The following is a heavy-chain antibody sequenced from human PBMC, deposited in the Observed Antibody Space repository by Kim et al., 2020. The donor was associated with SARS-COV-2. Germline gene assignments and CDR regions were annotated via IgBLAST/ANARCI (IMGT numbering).Heavy chain of an antibody. CDR3: TGYDFWSGYYSFDY. Sequence: AAPVKGRFTISRDDSKNTLYLQMNSLKTEDTAVYYCTGYDFWSGYYSFDYWGQGTLVTVSS. D-gene: IGHD3-3*01. J-gene: IGHJ4*02. V-gene: IGHV3-15*01.